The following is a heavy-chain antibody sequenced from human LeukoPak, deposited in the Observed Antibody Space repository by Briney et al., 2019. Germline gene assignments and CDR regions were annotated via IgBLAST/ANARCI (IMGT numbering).Heavy chain of an antibody. CDR3: ARQGVDEYYYDSSGRIDY. CDR1: GYSFSNYW. CDR2: IYPGDSDT. V-gene: IGHV5-51*01. D-gene: IGHD3-22*01. J-gene: IGHJ4*02. Sequence: GESLKISCKASGYSFSNYWIGWVRQMPGKGLEWMGIIYPGDSDTRYSPSFQGHITISADKSISTAYLQWSSLKASDTAMYYCARQGVDEYYYDSSGRIDYWGQGTLVTVSS.